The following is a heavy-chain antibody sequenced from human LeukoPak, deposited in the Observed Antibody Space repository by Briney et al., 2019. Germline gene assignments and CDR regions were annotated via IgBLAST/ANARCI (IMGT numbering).Heavy chain of an antibody. CDR2: IKEDGSEK. Sequence: GGSLRLSCAASGFTFSSYWMTWVRQTPGKGLEWVANIKEDGSEKYYVDSVKGRFTISRDNAKNSLYLQMNSLRAEDTAVYYCARGPTIHWYFDLWGRGTLVTVSS. CDR1: GFTFSSYW. V-gene: IGHV3-7*01. D-gene: IGHD1-26*01. J-gene: IGHJ2*01. CDR3: ARGPTIHWYFDL.